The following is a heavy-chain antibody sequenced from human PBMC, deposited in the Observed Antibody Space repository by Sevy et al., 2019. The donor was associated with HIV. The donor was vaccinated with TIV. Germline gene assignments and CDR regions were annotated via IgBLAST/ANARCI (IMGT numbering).Heavy chain of an antibody. D-gene: IGHD6-19*01. CDR2: ISYDGSNK. J-gene: IGHJ6*02. CDR1: GFTFSSYG. Sequence: GGYLRLSCAASGFTFSSYGMHWVRQAPGKGLEWVAVISYDGSNKYYADSVKGRFTISRDNSKNTLYLQMNSLRAEDTAVYYCAKGRYSSGWYAYYYYYGMDVWGQGTTVTVSS. V-gene: IGHV3-30*18. CDR3: AKGRYSSGWYAYYYYYGMDV.